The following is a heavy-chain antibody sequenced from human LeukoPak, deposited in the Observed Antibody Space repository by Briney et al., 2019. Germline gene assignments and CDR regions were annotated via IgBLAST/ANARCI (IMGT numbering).Heavy chain of an antibody. CDR3: ARELTAAAHYCYVDV. D-gene: IGHD6-13*01. CDR1: GDGVSSDSAT. V-gene: IGHV6-1*01. Sequence: SQTLSLSCAISGDGVSSDSATWNWIWQSPSRSLEWLGRTYYRFRWYNNNAVSVISRTTINTDTTKNQFSLQLNCVTPEDTAVYYCARELTAAAHYCYVDVWGKGTTVTVSS. CDR2: TYYRFRWYN. J-gene: IGHJ6*03.